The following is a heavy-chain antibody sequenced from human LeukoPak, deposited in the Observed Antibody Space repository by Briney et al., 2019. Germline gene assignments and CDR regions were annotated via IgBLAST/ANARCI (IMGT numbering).Heavy chain of an antibody. Sequence: SVKVSCKASGGTFSSYAISWVRQAPGQGLEWMGRIIPIFGTANYAQKFQGRVTITTDESTSTAYMELSSLRSEDPAVYYCARENSGDTATDAFDIWGQGTMVTVSS. J-gene: IGHJ3*02. CDR1: GGTFSSYA. CDR3: ARENSGDTATDAFDI. CDR2: IIPIFGTA. D-gene: IGHD5-18*01. V-gene: IGHV1-69*05.